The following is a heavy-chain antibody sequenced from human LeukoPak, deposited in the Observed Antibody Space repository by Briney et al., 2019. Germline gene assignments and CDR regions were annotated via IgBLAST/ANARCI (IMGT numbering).Heavy chain of an antibody. D-gene: IGHD3-10*01. Sequence: GGSLRLSCAASGFTFSSYGLHWVRQAPGKGLEWVAVIWYDGSNKYYADSVKGRFTISRDNSKNTLYLQMNSLRAEDTAMYYCARGTGSGSFLIDYWGQGTLVTVSS. CDR3: ARGTGSGSFLIDY. J-gene: IGHJ4*02. CDR2: IWYDGSNK. V-gene: IGHV3-33*01. CDR1: GFTFSSYG.